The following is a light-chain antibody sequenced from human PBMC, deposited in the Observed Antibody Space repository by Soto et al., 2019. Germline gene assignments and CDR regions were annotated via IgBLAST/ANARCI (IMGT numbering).Light chain of an antibody. Sequence: IVLTQSPCTLSSSAGERATLSWRASQSVSSGYLAWYQQKHGQAPRLLIYGASTRATGIPDRFSGSGSGTDFNLTISSLQPDDFATYYCQQFHSYPITFGQGTRLEIK. CDR3: QQFHSYPIT. CDR2: GAS. CDR1: QSVSSGY. V-gene: IGKV3-20*01. J-gene: IGKJ5*01.